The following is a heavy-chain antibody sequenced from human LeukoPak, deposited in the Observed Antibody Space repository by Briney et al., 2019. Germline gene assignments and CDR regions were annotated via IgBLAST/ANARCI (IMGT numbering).Heavy chain of an antibody. Sequence: SETLSLTCAVYGGFFSGYYWSWIRQPPGKGLEWIGEINHSGSTNYNPSLKSRVTISVDTSKNQFSLKLSSVTAADTAVYYCAAYSYGCFDYWGQGTLVTVSS. D-gene: IGHD5-18*01. CDR3: AAYSYGCFDY. CDR2: INHSGST. J-gene: IGHJ4*02. CDR1: GGFFSGYY. V-gene: IGHV4-34*01.